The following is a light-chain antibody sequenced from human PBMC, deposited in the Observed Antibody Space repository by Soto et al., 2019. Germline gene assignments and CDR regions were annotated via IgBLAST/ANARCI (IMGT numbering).Light chain of an antibody. CDR2: EVT. CDR3: ASYRRTRLV. Sequence: QSALTQPASVSGSPGQSITISCTGTSGDIGGYNYVSWYQQHPGEAPKLMIYEVTNRPSGVSDRFSGSKSGNTASLTISGLQVEDEADYYCASYRRTRLVFGGGTTLTVL. V-gene: IGLV2-14*01. J-gene: IGLJ2*01. CDR1: SGDIGGYNY.